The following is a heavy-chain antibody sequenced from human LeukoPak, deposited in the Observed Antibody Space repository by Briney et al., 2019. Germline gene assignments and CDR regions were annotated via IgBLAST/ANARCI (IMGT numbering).Heavy chain of an antibody. J-gene: IGHJ2*01. V-gene: IGHV4-39*07. CDR2: IYYSGST. CDR1: GGSISSSSYY. CDR3: AREGVAAAGKVPGLWYFDL. Sequence: SETLSLTCTVSGGSISSSSYYWGWIRQPPGKGLEWIGSIYYSGSTYYNPSLKSRVAISVDTSKNQFSLKLSSVTAADTAVYYCAREGVAAAGKVPGLWYFDLWGRGTLVTVSS. D-gene: IGHD6-13*01.